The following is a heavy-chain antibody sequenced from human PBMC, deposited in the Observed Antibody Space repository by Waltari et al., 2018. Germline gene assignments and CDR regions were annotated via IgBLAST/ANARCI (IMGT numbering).Heavy chain of an antibody. Sequence: QLQLQESGPGLVKPSGTLSLTCHVSGDSMSDTYWWNWVRQSPGKGLVWIGQVYRTGKTNYNPSFASRVTVSLDTSTNQFSLKLSSATAADTAVYFCARDRGRGLYLDSWGQGTLVTVSP. CDR1: GDSMSDTYW. CDR2: VYRTGKT. V-gene: IGHV4-4*02. J-gene: IGHJ4*02. D-gene: IGHD2-15*01. CDR3: ARDRGRGLYLDS.